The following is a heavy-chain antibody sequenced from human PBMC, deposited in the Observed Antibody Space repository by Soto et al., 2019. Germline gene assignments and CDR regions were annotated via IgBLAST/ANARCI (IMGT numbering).Heavy chain of an antibody. Sequence: QVQLVESGGGVVQPGRSLRLSCAASGFTFSSYGMHWVRQAPGKGLEWVAVIWYDGSNKYYADSVKGRFTISRDNSKNTLYLQMNSLRAEDTAVYYCAREGWQWLVLLRGFDPWGQGTLVTVSS. CDR2: IWYDGSNK. CDR1: GFTFSSYG. D-gene: IGHD6-19*01. CDR3: AREGWQWLVLLRGFDP. V-gene: IGHV3-33*01. J-gene: IGHJ5*02.